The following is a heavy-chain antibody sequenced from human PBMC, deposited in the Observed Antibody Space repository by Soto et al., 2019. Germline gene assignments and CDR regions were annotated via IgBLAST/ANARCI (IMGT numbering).Heavy chain of an antibody. V-gene: IGHV3-48*02. CDR2: ISSSSGYI. CDR3: ASLTVAPSY. Sequence: PGGSLRLSCAASGFTFGDYTMNWVRQAPGKGLEWVSYISSSSGYIYYADSVKGRFTISRDNAKNSLYLQMNSLRDEDTAVYYCASLTVAPSYWGQGTLVTVSS. D-gene: IGHD6-19*01. CDR1: GFTFGDYT. J-gene: IGHJ4*02.